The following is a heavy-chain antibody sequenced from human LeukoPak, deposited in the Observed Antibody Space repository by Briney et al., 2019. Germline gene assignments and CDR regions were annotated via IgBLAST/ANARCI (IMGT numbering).Heavy chain of an antibody. V-gene: IGHV4-38-2*02. CDR2: IYHSGST. Sequence: SETLSLTCAVSGYSISSGYYWGWIRQPPGKGLEWIGSIYHSGSTYYNPSLKSRVTISVDTSKNQFSLKLSSVTAADTAVYYCAREPVAGTSFDYWGQGTLVTVSS. CDR3: AREPVAGTSFDY. D-gene: IGHD6-19*01. J-gene: IGHJ4*02. CDR1: GYSISSGYY.